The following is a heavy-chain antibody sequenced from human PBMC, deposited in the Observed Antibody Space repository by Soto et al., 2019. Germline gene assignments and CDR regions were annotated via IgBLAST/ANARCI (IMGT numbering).Heavy chain of an antibody. Sequence: QVQLVQSGAEVKKPGSSVKVSCKASGGTFSSYAISWVRQAPGQGLEWMGGIIPIFGTANYAQKFQGRVTITADESTSTVYMELSSLRSEDTAVYYCARVRYCSSTSCWNWFDPWGQGTLVTVSS. V-gene: IGHV1-69*01. CDR3: ARVRYCSSTSCWNWFDP. J-gene: IGHJ5*02. D-gene: IGHD2-2*01. CDR1: GGTFSSYA. CDR2: IIPIFGTA.